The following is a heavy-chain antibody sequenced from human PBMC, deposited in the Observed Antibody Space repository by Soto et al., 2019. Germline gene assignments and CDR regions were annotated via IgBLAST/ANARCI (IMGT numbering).Heavy chain of an antibody. CDR1: GASIRSYY. D-gene: IGHD3-10*01. Sequence: SETLSLTCSVSGASIRSYYWHWIRQPPGKGLEWIGDVYTSDYNRYSSSLKSRVTISVDTTKSQFYLRLNSVTAADTAVYYCASSACNPGDFFYYNGMDVWGQGTTVTVSS. V-gene: IGHV4-59*03. CDR3: ASSACNPGDFFYYNGMDV. CDR2: VYTSDYN. J-gene: IGHJ6*02.